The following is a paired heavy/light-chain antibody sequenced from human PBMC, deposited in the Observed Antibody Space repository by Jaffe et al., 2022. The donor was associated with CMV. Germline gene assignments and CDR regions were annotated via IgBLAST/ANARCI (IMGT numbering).Heavy chain of an antibody. Sequence: QAHLMQSGTEVKKPGSSVRVSCKGSGGTFDSNAINWVRQAPGQGLEWMGRVIPILDTTNYAPRFQGRVTFTADTSTTTAYMELRGLRSEDTAVYYCARGTEYTTSPTNAHYYLDVWGTGTMITVSS. CDR2: VIPILDTT. V-gene: IGHV1-69*09. J-gene: IGHJ6*03. CDR1: GGTFDSNA. CDR3: ARGTEYTTSPTNAHYYLDV. D-gene: IGHD2-2*02.
Light chain of an antibody. J-gene: IGKJ3*01. Sequence: EIVLTQSPDTLSLSPGERATLSCRASQSVASRYLAWYQQKVGQAPRLLIYGASNRATGTPDRFSGSGSGTDFTLTISRLEPEDFAVYYCQQYGGSLPFTFGPGTKVDIK. V-gene: IGKV3-20*01. CDR2: GAS. CDR1: QSVASRY. CDR3: QQYGGSLPFT.